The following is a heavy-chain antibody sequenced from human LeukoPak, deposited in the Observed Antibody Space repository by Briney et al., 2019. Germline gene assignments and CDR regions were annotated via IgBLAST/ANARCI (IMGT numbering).Heavy chain of an antibody. CDR1: GGTFSSYA. CDR2: IIPIFGTA. J-gene: IGHJ5*02. D-gene: IGHD3-10*01. Sequence: ASVKVSCKASGGTFSSYAIIWVRQAPGQGLEWMGGIIPIFGTANYAQKFQGRVTITTDESTSTAYMELSSLRSEDTAVYYCARFGGARGLDPWGQGTLVTVSS. V-gene: IGHV1-69*05. CDR3: ARFGGARGLDP.